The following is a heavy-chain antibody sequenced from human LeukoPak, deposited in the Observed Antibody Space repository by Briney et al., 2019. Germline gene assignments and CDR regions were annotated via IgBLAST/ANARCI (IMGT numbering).Heavy chain of an antibody. J-gene: IGHJ4*02. CDR1: GLTFSSYS. D-gene: IGHD2-15*01. CDR2: ISSSSSYI. Sequence: GGSLRLSCAASGLTFSSYSMNWVRQAPGKGLEWVSPISSSSSYIYYADSVKGRFTISRDNAKNSLYLQMNSLRAEDTAVYYCASRYCSSGSCHFDYWGQGTLVTVSS. CDR3: ASRYCSSGSCHFDY. V-gene: IGHV3-21*01.